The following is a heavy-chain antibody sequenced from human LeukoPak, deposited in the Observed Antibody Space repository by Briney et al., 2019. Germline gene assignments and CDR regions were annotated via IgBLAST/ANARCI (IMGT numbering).Heavy chain of an antibody. J-gene: IGHJ5*02. Sequence: SVKVSCKASGGTFSSYAISWVLQAPGQGLEWMGRIIPIFGTANYAQKFQGRVTITTDESTSTAYMELSSLRSEDTAVYYCARTYCGGDCYLWFDPWGQGTLVTVSS. V-gene: IGHV1-69*05. CDR3: ARTYCGGDCYLWFDP. CDR2: IIPIFGTA. D-gene: IGHD2-21*02. CDR1: GGTFSSYA.